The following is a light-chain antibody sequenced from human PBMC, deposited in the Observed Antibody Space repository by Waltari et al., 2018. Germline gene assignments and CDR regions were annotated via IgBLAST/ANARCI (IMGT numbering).Light chain of an antibody. CDR2: DVS. V-gene: IGLV2-14*03. J-gene: IGLJ3*02. Sequence: QSALTQPASVSGSPGQSITIPCTGTASDVAFYNYVSWYQQHPGKAPKFIIYDVSERPSGVSNRFSGSKSGNSAFLTISGLQAEDEADYYCNSYTGSSSWVFGGGTKLTV. CDR1: ASDVAFYNY. CDR3: NSYTGSSSWV.